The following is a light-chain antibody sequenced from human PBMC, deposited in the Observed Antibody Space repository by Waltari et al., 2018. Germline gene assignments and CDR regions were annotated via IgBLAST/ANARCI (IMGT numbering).Light chain of an antibody. V-gene: IGKV1-39*01. CDR1: QSITTY. CDR2: GAS. CDR3: QQSYSTPYT. Sequence: DIEMTQSPPPLSAPVGAGVTITCRASQSITTYLNWYQQRPGKAPNFLIYGASTLQSGVPSRFSGSGSGTDFTLTISSLQPEDFATYYCQQSYSTPYTFGQGTKLEI. J-gene: IGKJ2*01.